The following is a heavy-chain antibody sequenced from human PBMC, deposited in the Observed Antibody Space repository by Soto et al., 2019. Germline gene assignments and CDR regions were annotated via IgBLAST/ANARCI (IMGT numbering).Heavy chain of an antibody. Sequence: SETLSLTCTVSGGSISRGDYYWTWIRHPPGKGLEWIGYITYSGSIYYNPSLKSRLSISVDTSKNQFSLELSFMTAADTATYYCARQVTDDAFDVWGLGTMVTVSS. CDR1: GGSISRGDYY. CDR3: ARQVTDDAFDV. D-gene: IGHD2-21*02. CDR2: ITYSGSI. V-gene: IGHV4-30-4*01. J-gene: IGHJ3*01.